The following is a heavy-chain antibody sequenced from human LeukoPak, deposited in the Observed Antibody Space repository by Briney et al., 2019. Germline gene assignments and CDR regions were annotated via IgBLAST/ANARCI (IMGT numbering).Heavy chain of an antibody. Sequence: GGSLRLSCVASGFSVNVYYTSWVRLAPGKGLEWVANIKEDGTETYYVDSVKGRFTISRDNAKNSLYLQMNSLRVEDTAVYYCAKEGRSLQTYWGQGTLVTVSS. D-gene: IGHD5-24*01. J-gene: IGHJ4*02. CDR1: GFSVNVYY. CDR2: IKEDGTET. CDR3: AKEGRSLQTY. V-gene: IGHV3-7*03.